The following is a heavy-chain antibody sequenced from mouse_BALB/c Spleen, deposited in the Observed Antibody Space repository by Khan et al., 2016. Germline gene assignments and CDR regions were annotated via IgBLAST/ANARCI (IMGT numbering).Heavy chain of an antibody. CDR2: ISYNDDT. CDR1: GYSITSDYA. J-gene: IGHJ1*01. D-gene: IGHD1-1*01. Sequence: EVQLQESGPGLVKPSQSLSLTCTVTGYSITSDYAWNWIRQFPGNTLEWMGYISYNDDTSYNPSLKSRISITRDTSKNQFFLQLRSVTTEDTAAYYCARRHYGNSFRWYFHVWGAGTTVTVSS. CDR3: ARRHYGNSFRWYFHV. V-gene: IGHV3-2*02.